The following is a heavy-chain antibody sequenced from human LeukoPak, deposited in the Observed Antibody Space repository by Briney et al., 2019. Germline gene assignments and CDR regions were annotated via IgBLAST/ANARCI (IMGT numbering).Heavy chain of an antibody. Sequence: SETLSLTCTVSGGSISSSSYYWGWIRQPPGKGLEWIGYIYYSGSTNYNPSLKSRVTISVDTSKNQFSLKLSSVTAADTAVYYCARARGDYYYYMDVWGKGTTVTVSS. J-gene: IGHJ6*03. CDR1: GGSISSSSYY. D-gene: IGHD1-26*01. V-gene: IGHV4-61*05. CDR2: IYYSGST. CDR3: ARARGDYYYYMDV.